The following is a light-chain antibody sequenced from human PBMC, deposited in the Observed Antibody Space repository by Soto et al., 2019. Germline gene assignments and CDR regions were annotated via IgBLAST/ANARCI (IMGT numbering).Light chain of an antibody. CDR2: GAS. CDR3: QQYNNWRRYT. J-gene: IGKJ2*01. CDR1: QSVSSN. V-gene: IGKV3-15*01. Sequence: EIVMTQSPATLSVSPGERATLSCRASQSVSSNLAWYQQKPGQAPRLLIYGASTRATGIPARFRGSGSGTEFTLTISSLQSEDFAVYYCQQYNNWRRYTFGQGTKLEIK.